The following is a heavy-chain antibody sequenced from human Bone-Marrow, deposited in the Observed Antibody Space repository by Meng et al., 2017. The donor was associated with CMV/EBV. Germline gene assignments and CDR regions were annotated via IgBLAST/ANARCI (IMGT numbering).Heavy chain of an antibody. CDR2: ISRSGSTI. V-gene: IGHV3-11*01. Sequence: TDYYMSWIRPAPGKGLEWVPYISRSGSTIYYADSLKGRFTISRDNAKNSLYLQLNSLRAEDTAVYYCARAFELGYCSSTSCYAPFDYWGQGTLVTVSS. J-gene: IGHJ4*02. CDR3: ARAFELGYCSSTSCYAPFDY. D-gene: IGHD2-2*01. CDR1: TDYY.